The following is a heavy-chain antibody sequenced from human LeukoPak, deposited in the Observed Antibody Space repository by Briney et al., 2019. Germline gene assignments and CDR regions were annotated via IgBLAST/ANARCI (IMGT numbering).Heavy chain of an antibody. CDR1: GGSISSYY. CDR3: ARVLPKDYYYYMDV. V-gene: IGHV4-4*07. Sequence: PSETLSLTCTVSGGSISSYYWSWIRKPAGQGMEWNGRIYTSGSTNYNPSLKSRVTMSVDTSKNQFSLKLSSVTAADTAVYYCARVLPKDYYYYMDVWGKGTTVTVSS. D-gene: IGHD1-26*01. CDR2: IYTSGST. J-gene: IGHJ6*03.